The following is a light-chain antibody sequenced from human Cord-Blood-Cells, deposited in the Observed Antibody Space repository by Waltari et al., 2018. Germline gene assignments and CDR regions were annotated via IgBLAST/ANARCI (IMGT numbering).Light chain of an antibody. CDR3: CSYAGSSTWV. CDR2: EGS. V-gene: IGLV2-23*01. J-gene: IGLJ3*02. Sequence: QSALTQPASVSGSPGQSTTISCTGNSSDVGRYNLDSWYQQHPGKAPKLMMYEGSKGLLGVSNLFSSLEARDAASLTIAEPQGEDEAGFYCCSYAGSSTWVLGAGTKLTVL. CDR1: SSDVGRYNL.